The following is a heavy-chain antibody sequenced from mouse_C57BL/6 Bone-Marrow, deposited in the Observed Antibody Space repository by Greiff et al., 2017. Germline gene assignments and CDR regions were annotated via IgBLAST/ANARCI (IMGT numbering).Heavy chain of an antibody. D-gene: IGHD2-3*01. CDR3: ARDFYDGYPFAY. CDR2: IDPSDSET. V-gene: IGHV1-52*01. Sequence: QVQLQQPGAELVRPGSSVKLSCKASGYTFTSYWMHWVKQRPIQGLEWIGNIDPSDSETHYNQKFKDKATLTVDKSSSTAYMQLSSLTSEDSAVYYCARDFYDGYPFAYWGQGTLVTVSA. CDR1: GYTFTSYW. J-gene: IGHJ3*01.